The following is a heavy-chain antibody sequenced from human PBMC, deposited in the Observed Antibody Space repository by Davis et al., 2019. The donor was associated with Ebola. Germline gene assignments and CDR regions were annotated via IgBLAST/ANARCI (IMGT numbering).Heavy chain of an antibody. D-gene: IGHD4-17*01. CDR2: IYYSGST. Sequence: SETLSLTCAVYGGSFSGYYWGWIRQPPGKGLEWIGSIYYSGSTYYNPSLKSRVTISVDRSKNQFSLKVSSVTAADTAVYYCARADGDYVHFDYWGQGILVTVSS. V-gene: IGHV4-34*01. J-gene: IGHJ4*02. CDR1: GGSFSGYY. CDR3: ARADGDYVHFDY.